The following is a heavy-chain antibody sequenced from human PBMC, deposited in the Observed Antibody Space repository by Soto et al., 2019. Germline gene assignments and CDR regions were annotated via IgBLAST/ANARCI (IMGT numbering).Heavy chain of an antibody. V-gene: IGHV4-34*01. Sequence: SDSLSLTYGYYGLPFSDYSWSWIRHPPGKGLEWIGEINHSGSTNYNPSLKSRVTISVDTSKNQFSLKLSSVTAADTAVYYCARGPLYMVRGVIALYYFDYWGQG. CDR1: GLPFSDYS. J-gene: IGHJ4*02. D-gene: IGHD3-10*01. CDR2: INHSGST. CDR3: ARGPLYMVRGVIALYYFDY.